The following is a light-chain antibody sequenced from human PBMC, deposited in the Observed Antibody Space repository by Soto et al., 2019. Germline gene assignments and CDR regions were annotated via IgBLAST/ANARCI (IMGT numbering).Light chain of an antibody. Sequence: QSALTQPASVSGSPGQSITISCTGTSSDVGGYNYVSWYQQHTGKVPKLMIYEVSNRPSGVSNRFSGSKSGNTASLTISGLQAEDESDYYCCSYTRTSNHYFFGSGTKLTVL. V-gene: IGLV2-14*01. CDR1: SSDVGGYNY. CDR2: EVS. CDR3: CSYTRTSNHYF. J-gene: IGLJ1*01.